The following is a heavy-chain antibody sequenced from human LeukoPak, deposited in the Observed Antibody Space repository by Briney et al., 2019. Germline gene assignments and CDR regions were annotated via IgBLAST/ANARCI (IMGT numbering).Heavy chain of an antibody. V-gene: IGHV4-31*03. CDR2: IYYSGST. CDR1: GGSISSGGYY. CDR3: ARGIKAFLWGARANWFDP. J-gene: IGHJ5*02. Sequence: SQTLSLTCTVSGGSISSGGYYWSWIRQHPGKGLEWIGYIYYSGSTYYNPSLKSRVTVSVDTSKNQFSLKLSSVTAADTAVYYCARGIKAFLWGARANWFDPWGQGTLVTVSS. D-gene: IGHD1-26*01.